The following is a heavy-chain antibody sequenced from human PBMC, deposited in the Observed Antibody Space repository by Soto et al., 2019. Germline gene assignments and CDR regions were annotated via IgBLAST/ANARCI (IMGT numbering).Heavy chain of an antibody. Sequence: QVQLVQSGAEVKKPGSSVKVSCKASGGTFSSYAISWVRQAPGQGLECMGGIIPIFGTGNYAQKFQGRVTITADESTSTANMELSRMRSEDTAVYYCARSRFLEWLLSSYTWFDPWGQGTLVTVSS. CDR2: IIPIFGTG. J-gene: IGHJ5*02. CDR1: GGTFSSYA. CDR3: ARSRFLEWLLSSYTWFDP. V-gene: IGHV1-69*01. D-gene: IGHD3-3*01.